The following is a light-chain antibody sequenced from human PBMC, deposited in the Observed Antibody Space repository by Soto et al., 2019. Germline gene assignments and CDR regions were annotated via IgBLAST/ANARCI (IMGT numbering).Light chain of an antibody. Sequence: SYELTQPPSVSVAPGKTAGITCGGNNIGSKSVHWYQQKPGQAPVLVIYYDSDRPSGIPERFSGSNSGNTATLTISRVEAGDEADYYCQVWDSSSDHLCVFGGGTKVTVL. CDR1: NIGSKS. J-gene: IGLJ2*01. CDR3: QVWDSSSDHLCV. V-gene: IGLV3-21*04. CDR2: YDS.